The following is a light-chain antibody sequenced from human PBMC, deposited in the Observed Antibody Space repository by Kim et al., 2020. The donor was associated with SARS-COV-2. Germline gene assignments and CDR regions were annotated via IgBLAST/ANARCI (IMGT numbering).Light chain of an antibody. CDR2: DAS. V-gene: IGKV3-11*01. CDR1: QSVSSY. Sequence: APLSLSPGERATLSCRASQSVSSYLAWYQQKPGQAPRLLIYDASNRATGIPARFSGSGSGTDFTLTISSLEPEDFAVYYCQQRSTFGQGTKVDIK. CDR3: QQRST. J-gene: IGKJ1*01.